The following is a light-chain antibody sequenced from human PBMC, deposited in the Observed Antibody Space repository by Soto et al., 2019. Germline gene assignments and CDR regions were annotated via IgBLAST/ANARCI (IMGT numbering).Light chain of an antibody. CDR1: QSLNSW. V-gene: IGKV1-5*03. CDR3: RQYNTYS. CDR2: KTS. J-gene: IGKJ2*01. Sequence: DIQMTQSPSTLSASVGDRVSITCRATQSLNSWLAWYQQKPGKAPKLLIYKTSTLESGVPSRFSGSGSGTEFTRTICNLQPDDFATYYCRQYNTYSFGQGTKLEIK.